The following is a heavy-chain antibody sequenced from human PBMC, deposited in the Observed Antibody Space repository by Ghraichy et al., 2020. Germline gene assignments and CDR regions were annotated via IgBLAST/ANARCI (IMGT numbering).Heavy chain of an antibody. Sequence: SETLSLTCTVSGGSISSSYYYWGWIRQPPGKGLEWIGSIYYSGTTYYNPSLKSRVTISVDTSKNQFSLKLSSVTAADTAIYYCASPYYYDSSGYPDAFNIWGQGTMDTVSS. CDR3: ASPYYYDSSGYPDAFNI. CDR2: IYYSGTT. D-gene: IGHD3-22*01. J-gene: IGHJ3*02. V-gene: IGHV4-39*01. CDR1: GGSISSSYYY.